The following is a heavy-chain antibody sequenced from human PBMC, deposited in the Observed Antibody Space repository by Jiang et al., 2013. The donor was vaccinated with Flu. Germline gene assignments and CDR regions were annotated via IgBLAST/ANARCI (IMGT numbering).Heavy chain of an antibody. V-gene: IGHV4-38-2*01. J-gene: IGHJ5*02. Sequence: GLVKPSETLSLTCAVSGSSISSGYYWGWIRQPPGKGLEWIGSIYHSGSTYYNPSLKSRVTISVDTSKNQFSLKLSSVTAADTAVYYCARATNWFDPWGQGTLVTVSS. CDR1: GSSISSGYY. CDR2: IYHSGST. CDR3: ARATNWFDP.